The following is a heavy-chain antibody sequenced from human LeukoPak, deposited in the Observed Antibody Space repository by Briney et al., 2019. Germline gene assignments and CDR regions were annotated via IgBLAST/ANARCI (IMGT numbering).Heavy chain of an antibody. CDR3: GTSVTFGGVIDTDYFDY. J-gene: IGHJ4*02. CDR2: ISGRGGST. CDR1: GFTFSSYA. V-gene: IGHV3-23*01. Sequence: GGSLRLSCAASGFTFSSYAMSWVRQAPGKGLEWVSAISGRGGSTYYADSVKGRFTISRANSKNTLYLQMNSLRAEDTAVYYCGTSVTFGGVIDTDYFDYWGQGTLVTVS. D-gene: IGHD3-16*02.